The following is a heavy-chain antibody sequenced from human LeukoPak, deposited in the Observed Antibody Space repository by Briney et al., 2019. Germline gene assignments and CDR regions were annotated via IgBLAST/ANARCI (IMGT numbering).Heavy chain of an antibody. CDR3: ARVGKTGYGDYGQPDY. V-gene: IGHV3-7*03. CDR1: GFPFSTYW. J-gene: IGHJ4*02. D-gene: IGHD4-17*01. CDR2: INQDGTEK. Sequence: PGGSLRLSCAASGFPFSTYWMSWVRQAPGKGLEWVANINQDGTEKYYVDSVKGRFTISRDYAKNSLYLQMSSLRAEDTAVYYCARVGKTGYGDYGQPDYWGQGTLVTVSS.